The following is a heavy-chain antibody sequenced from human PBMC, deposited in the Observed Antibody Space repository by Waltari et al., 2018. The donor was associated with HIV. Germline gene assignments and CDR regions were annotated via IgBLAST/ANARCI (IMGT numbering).Heavy chain of an antibody. CDR1: GFTVSSNY. J-gene: IGHJ4*02. CDR2: IYSGGST. V-gene: IGHV3-53*02. Sequence: EVQLVETGGGLIQPGGSLRLSCAASGFTVSSNYFILVRQAPGKGLEWVSVIYSGGSTYYADSVKGRFTISRDNSKNTLYLQMNSLRAEDTAVYYCASSPSSGTRNDYWGQGTLVTVSS. D-gene: IGHD3-22*01. CDR3: ASSPSSGTRNDY.